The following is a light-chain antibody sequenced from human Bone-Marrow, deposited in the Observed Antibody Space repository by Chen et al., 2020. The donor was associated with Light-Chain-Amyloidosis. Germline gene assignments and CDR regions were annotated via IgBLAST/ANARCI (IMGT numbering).Light chain of an antibody. CDR3: SSYAGSNTFV. CDR2: EVN. V-gene: IGLV2-8*01. J-gene: IGLJ1*01. Sequence: QSALTQPPSASGSPGQSVTISCGGTSGDIGHYNYVSWYQQHPGKAPKLMIYEVNKRPSGVPDRFSGSKSGNTASLTGSGLQAEDEADYYCSSYAGSNTFVFGIGTKVTVL. CDR1: SGDIGHYNY.